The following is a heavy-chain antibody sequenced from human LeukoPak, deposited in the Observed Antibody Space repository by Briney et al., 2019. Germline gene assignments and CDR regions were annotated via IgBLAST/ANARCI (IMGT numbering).Heavy chain of an antibody. CDR3: AKDRGFYATGSLPGSFDS. Sequence: GGSLRLSCAASEFTFKSYGMPWVRQAPGKGLEWMAFIRYDGSYKYYADSLKGRFTISRDNSKDTLYLQMNSLTAEDTAMYYCAKDRGFYATGSLPGSFDSWGQGTLVTVSS. D-gene: IGHD3-10*01. CDR2: IRYDGSYK. J-gene: IGHJ4*02. V-gene: IGHV3-30*02. CDR1: EFTFKSYG.